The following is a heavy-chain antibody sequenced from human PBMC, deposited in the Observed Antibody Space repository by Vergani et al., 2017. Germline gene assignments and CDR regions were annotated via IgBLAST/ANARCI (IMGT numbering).Heavy chain of an antibody. J-gene: IGHJ4*02. CDR1: GYTITGYY. D-gene: IGHD3-22*01. CDR3: ARDAYYYDSSGYYDY. V-gene: IGHV1-2*02. Sequence: QVQLVQSGAEVKKPGASVKVSCKASGYTITGYYMHWVRQAHGQGLEWMGWTNPNSGGTNYAQKFQGRVTMTRDTSISTAYMELSRLRSDDTAVYYCARDAYYYDSSGYYDYWGQGTLVTVSS. CDR2: TNPNSGGT.